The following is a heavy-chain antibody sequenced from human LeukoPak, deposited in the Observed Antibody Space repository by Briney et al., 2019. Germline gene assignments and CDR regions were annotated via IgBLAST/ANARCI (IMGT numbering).Heavy chain of an antibody. J-gene: IGHJ6*03. V-gene: IGHV1-24*01. CDR3: ARVAPMIGSSSYYYYYYMDV. D-gene: IGHD6-6*01. CDR2: FDPEDGET. Sequence: ASVKVSCKVSGYTLTELSMHWVRQAPGKGLEWMGGFDPEDGETIYAQKFQGRVTMTADKSTSTAYMELSSLRSEDTAVYYCARVAPMIGSSSYYYYYYMDVWGKGTTVTVSS. CDR1: GYTLTELS.